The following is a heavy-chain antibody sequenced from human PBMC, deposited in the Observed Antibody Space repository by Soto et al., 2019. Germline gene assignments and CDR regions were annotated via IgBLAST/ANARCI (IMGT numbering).Heavy chain of an antibody. D-gene: IGHD3-10*01. CDR1: GFTFSSYG. CDR3: AKEEYYYGSGSYYQGMDV. V-gene: IGHV3-30*18. Sequence: GGSLRLSCAASGFTFSSYGMHWVRQAPGKGLEWVAVISYDGSNKYYADSVKGRFTISRDNSKNTLYLQMNSLRAEDTAVYYCAKEEYYYGSGSYYQGMDVWGQGTTVTVSS. J-gene: IGHJ6*02. CDR2: ISYDGSNK.